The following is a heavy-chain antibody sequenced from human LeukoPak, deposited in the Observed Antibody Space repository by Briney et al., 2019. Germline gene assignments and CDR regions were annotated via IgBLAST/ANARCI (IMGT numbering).Heavy chain of an antibody. CDR1: GGSINNYY. V-gene: IGHV4-59*01. CDR3: ARALYSSRRSFDY. CDR2: IYYTGTT. Sequence: SETLSLTCTVSGGSINNYYWSWIRQPPGKGLEWIGYIYYTGTTNYNPSLKSRVSISLDTSKTQFSLKLSSVTAADTAVYYCARALYSSRRSFDYWGQGTLDTVSS. D-gene: IGHD6-13*01. J-gene: IGHJ4*02.